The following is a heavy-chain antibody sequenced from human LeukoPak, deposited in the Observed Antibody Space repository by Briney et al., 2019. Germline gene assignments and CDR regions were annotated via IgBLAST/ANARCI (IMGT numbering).Heavy chain of an antibody. CDR3: AGSRSVGFDY. CDR2: ISSDGGST. J-gene: IGHJ4*02. D-gene: IGHD1-26*01. CDR1: GLTFSSYA. Sequence: TGGSLRLSCAASGLTFSSYAMHWVRQAPGKGLEYVSDISSDGGSTFYANSVKGRFTISRDNSKNTLYLQMGSLTTEDMAVYYCAGSRSVGFDYWGQGTLVTVSS. V-gene: IGHV3-64*01.